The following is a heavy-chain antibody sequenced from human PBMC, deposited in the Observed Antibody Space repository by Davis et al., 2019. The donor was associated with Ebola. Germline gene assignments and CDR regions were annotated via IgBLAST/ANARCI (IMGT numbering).Heavy chain of an antibody. Sequence: GGSLRLSCAASGFTFSSYGMHWVRQAPGKGLEWVAVISYDGSNKYYADSVKGRFTISRDNSKNTLYLQMNSLRAEDTAVYYCARDLIILGGMDVWGQGTTVTVSS. CDR2: ISYDGSNK. CDR3: ARDLIILGGMDV. CDR1: GFTFSSYG. J-gene: IGHJ6*02. D-gene: IGHD2-8*01. V-gene: IGHV3-30*03.